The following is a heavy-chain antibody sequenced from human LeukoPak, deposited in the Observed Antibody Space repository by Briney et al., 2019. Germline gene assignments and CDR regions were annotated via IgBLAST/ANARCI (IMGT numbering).Heavy chain of an antibody. CDR2: FDPEDGET. D-gene: IGHD3-9*01. J-gene: IGHJ6*03. V-gene: IGHV1-24*01. Sequence: ASVKVSSKVSGFTLTELSMHWVRQAPGKGLEWMGGFDPEDGETIYAQKFQGRVTMTEDTSTDTAYMELSSLRSEDTAVYYCATGDKGAILTGYNYYFYMDVWGKGTTVTISS. CDR1: GFTLTELS. CDR3: ATGDKGAILTGYNYYFYMDV.